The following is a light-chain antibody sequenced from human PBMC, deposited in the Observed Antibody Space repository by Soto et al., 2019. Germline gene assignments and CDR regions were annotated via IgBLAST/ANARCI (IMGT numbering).Light chain of an antibody. Sequence: DIVMTQSPDSLAVSLGERATINCKSSQSVLYSSNNKNYLAWYQQKPGQPPKLLIYWASTRESGVPDRFSGSGAGKDFTLTSSILQAEDVAVYSCQQYYSTPRTFGQGTKVEIK. CDR2: WAS. V-gene: IGKV4-1*01. J-gene: IGKJ1*01. CDR3: QQYYSTPRT. CDR1: QSVLYSSNNKNY.